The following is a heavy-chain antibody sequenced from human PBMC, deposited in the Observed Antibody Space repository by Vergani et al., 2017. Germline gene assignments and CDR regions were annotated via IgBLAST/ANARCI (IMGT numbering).Heavy chain of an antibody. Sequence: EVQLVESGGGLVKPGGSLRLSCAASGFTFSNAWMSWVRQAPGKGLEWVGRINSKTDGRTTDYAAPVKGRFTISRDDSKNTLYLQMNSLKTEDTAVYYCARGAYVRSALYNWGQGTLVTVSS. CDR2: INSKTDGRTT. J-gene: IGHJ4*02. CDR3: ARGAYVRSALYN. V-gene: IGHV3-15*01. CDR1: GFTFSNAW. D-gene: IGHD3-10*02.